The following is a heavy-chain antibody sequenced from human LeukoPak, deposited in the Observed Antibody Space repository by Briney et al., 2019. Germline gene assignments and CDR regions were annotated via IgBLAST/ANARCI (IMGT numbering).Heavy chain of an antibody. V-gene: IGHV3-23*01. J-gene: IGHJ4*02. CDR1: GFTFSHYY. Sequence: GGSLRLSCAASGFTFSHYYMSWVRQAPGKGLEWVSVISGSGGSTDYADSVKGRFTISRDNSKNTLYLQMNSLRAEDTAVYYCAKGTVNYYDSSGYYARYFDYWGQGTLVTVSS. D-gene: IGHD3-22*01. CDR3: AKGTVNYYDSSGYYARYFDY. CDR2: ISGSGGST.